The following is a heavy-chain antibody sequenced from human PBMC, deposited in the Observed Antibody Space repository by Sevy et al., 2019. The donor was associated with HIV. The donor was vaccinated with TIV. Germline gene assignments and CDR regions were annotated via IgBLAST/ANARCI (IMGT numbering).Heavy chain of an antibody. CDR1: GFTFTNYA. CDR2: IFGARGVI. Sequence: GESLKISCAASGFTFTNYAMNWVRQAPGKGLEWVSTIFGARGVIYDADSLKGRSTISRENSKNTLYLQMDGLRAEDTAVYYCAGGRYDSSGSFDAFDIWGQGTMVTVSS. CDR3: AGGRYDSSGSFDAFDI. V-gene: IGHV3-23*01. J-gene: IGHJ3*02. D-gene: IGHD3-22*01.